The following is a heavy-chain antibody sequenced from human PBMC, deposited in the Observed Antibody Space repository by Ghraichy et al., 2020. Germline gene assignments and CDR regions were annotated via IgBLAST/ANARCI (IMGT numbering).Heavy chain of an antibody. Sequence: SQTLSLTCTVSDGSIRSSNYYWGWIRQPPGKGLEWIGSIYYGGSTYYNPSLKSRVTISVDTSKNHFSLKLTSVTAADTAVYYCAGSLGHPDAFDIWGQGTMVTVSS. CDR1: DGSIRSSNYY. V-gene: IGHV4-39*02. J-gene: IGHJ3*02. CDR2: IYYGGST. CDR3: AGSLGHPDAFDI. D-gene: IGHD7-27*01.